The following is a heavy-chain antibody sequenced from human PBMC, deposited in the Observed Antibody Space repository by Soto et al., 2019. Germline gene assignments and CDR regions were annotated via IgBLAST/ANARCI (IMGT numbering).Heavy chain of an antibody. CDR2: IYYSKDT. D-gene: IGHD2-8*01. CDR1: GGSISSYY. J-gene: IGHJ5*02. V-gene: IGHV4-59*08. Sequence: SETLSLTCTVSGGSISSYYGSWIRQPPGKGLEWIGYIYYSKDTNYNLSLKSRVTMLVDTAKNQFSLKLSSVTAADTAVYYCARLIRRDWFDPWGQGTLVTVSS. CDR3: ARLIRRDWFDP.